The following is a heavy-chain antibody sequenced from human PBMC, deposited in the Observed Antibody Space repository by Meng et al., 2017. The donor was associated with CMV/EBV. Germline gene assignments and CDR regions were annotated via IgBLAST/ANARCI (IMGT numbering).Heavy chain of an antibody. CDR3: ARSKWIFIPFDL. Sequence: SETLSLTCAVYGGSFSGYYWSWIRQPPGKGLEWIGEINHSGSTNYNPSLKSRVTISVDTSKNQLSLKLSSVTAADTAVYYCARSKWIFIPFDLWGRGTLVTVSS. CDR1: GGSFSGYY. CDR2: INHSGST. D-gene: IGHD3-3*01. J-gene: IGHJ2*01. V-gene: IGHV4-34*01.